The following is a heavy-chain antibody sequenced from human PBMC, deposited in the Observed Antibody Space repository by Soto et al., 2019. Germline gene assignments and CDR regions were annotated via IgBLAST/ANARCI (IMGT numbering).Heavy chain of an antibody. CDR3: ARVFGYSGEKYYYGMDV. CDR2: ISSSSSII. Sequence: EVQLVESGGGLVQPGGSLRLSCAASGFTFSSYSMNWVRQAPGKGLEWVSYISSSSSIIYYADSVKGRFTISRDNAKNSLSLQMNGLRDEDTAVYYCARVFGYSGEKYYYGMDVWGKGTTVTGSS. J-gene: IGHJ6*04. CDR1: GFTFSSYS. D-gene: IGHD5-18*01. V-gene: IGHV3-48*02.